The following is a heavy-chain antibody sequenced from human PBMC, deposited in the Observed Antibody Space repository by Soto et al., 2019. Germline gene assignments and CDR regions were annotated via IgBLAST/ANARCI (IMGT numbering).Heavy chain of an antibody. D-gene: IGHD1-26*01. CDR3: AWENYYYGMDV. CDR2: ISYDGSNK. Sequence: GSLRLSCAASGFTFSSYGMHWVRQAPGKGLESVAVISYDGSNKYYADSVKGRFTISRDNSKNTLYLQMNSLRAEDMAVYYCAWENYYYGMDVWGQGTTVTVSS. CDR1: GFTFSSYG. V-gene: IGHV3-30*03. J-gene: IGHJ6*02.